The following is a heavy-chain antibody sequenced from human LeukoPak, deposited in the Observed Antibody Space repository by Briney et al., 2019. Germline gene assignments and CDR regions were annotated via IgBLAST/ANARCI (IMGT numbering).Heavy chain of an antibody. CDR2: INHSGST. CDR1: GGSFSGYY. J-gene: IGHJ3*02. CDR3: ARGGSRFGELGSGAFDI. D-gene: IGHD3-10*01. V-gene: IGHV4-34*01. Sequence: SETLSLTCAVYGGSFSGYYWSWIRQPPGKGLEWIGEINHSGSTNYNPSLKSRVTISVDTSKNQFSLKLSSVTAADTAVYYCARGGSRFGELGSGAFDIWGQGTMVTVSS.